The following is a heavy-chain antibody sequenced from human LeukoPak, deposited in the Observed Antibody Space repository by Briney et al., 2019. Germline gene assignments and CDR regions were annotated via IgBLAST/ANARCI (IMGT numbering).Heavy chain of an antibody. CDR2: LSHCGSN. Sequence: SDTLSLTCPVYCESFSGYSWSWIRQPPGKGLEWVGELSHCGSNNHNTTSKSRVTMSVDTSNNHFSLKSKSVTDTDTAVYYCAGGMLGDLSLGAFDIWGQGTMVTVSS. CDR1: CESFSGYS. D-gene: IGHD3-16*02. J-gene: IGHJ3*02. CDR3: AGGMLGDLSLGAFDI. V-gene: IGHV4-34*01.